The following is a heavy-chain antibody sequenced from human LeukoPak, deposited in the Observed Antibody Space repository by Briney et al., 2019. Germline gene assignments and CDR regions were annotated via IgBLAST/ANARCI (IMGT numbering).Heavy chain of an antibody. CDR1: GGSISSSNW. CDR3: ARVSSSDYYYYYYMDV. Sequence: PSGTLSLTCAVSGGSISSSNWWIWVRQPPGKGLEWIGEIYHSGTTNYNPSLKSRVTISVDTSKNQFSLKLSSVTAADTAVYYCARVSSSDYYYYYYMDVWGKGTTVTVSS. V-gene: IGHV4-4*02. J-gene: IGHJ6*03. CDR2: IYHSGTT. D-gene: IGHD6-6*01.